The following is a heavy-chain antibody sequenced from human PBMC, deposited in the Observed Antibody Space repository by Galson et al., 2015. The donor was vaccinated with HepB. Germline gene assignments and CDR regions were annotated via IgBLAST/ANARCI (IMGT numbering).Heavy chain of an antibody. Sequence: SVKVSCKASGYTFTSYGISWVRQAPGQGLEWMGWISAYNGNTNYAQKLQGRVTMTTDTSTSTAYMELRSLRSDDTAVYYCARDMVAVAGTWPGDYWGQGTLVTVSS. J-gene: IGHJ4*02. CDR3: ARDMVAVAGTWPGDY. CDR1: GYTFTSYG. D-gene: IGHD6-19*01. CDR2: ISAYNGNT. V-gene: IGHV1-18*01.